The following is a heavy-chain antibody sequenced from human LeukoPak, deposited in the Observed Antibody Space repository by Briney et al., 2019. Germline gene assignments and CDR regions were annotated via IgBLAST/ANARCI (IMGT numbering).Heavy chain of an antibody. Sequence: ASVRVSCKASGYTFTSYDISWLRQAPGQGLEWMGWISVCNGNTNYAQRLQGRVTMTTDTSTSTAYMELRSLRSDDTAVYYCARRQFITSDFDYWGQGTLVTVSS. CDR3: ARRQFITSDFDY. D-gene: IGHD3-10*01. J-gene: IGHJ4*02. CDR1: GYTFTSYD. V-gene: IGHV1-18*01. CDR2: ISVCNGNT.